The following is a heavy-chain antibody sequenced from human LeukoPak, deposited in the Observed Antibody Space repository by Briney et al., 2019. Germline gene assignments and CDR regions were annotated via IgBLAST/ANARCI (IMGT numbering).Heavy chain of an antibody. V-gene: IGHV4-39*01. J-gene: IGHJ4*02. CDR2: IYYSGTT. CDR3: ARHGSVVVTAARSFDF. Sequence: SGSPSHTPTVSGGSISITTYYWGWVRQPPGKGLEWIGSIYYSGTTYYNPSLKSRVTISLDTSKNQFSMKLSSVTAADTAVYYCARHGSVVVTAARSFDFWGQGTLVTVSS. CDR1: GGSISITTYY. D-gene: IGHD2-2*01.